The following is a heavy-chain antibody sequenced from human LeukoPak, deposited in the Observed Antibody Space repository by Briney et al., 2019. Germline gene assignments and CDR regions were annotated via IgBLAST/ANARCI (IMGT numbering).Heavy chain of an antibody. Sequence: SETLSLTCTVSGGSISSSSYYWGWIRQPPGKGLEWIGSIYYSGSTYYNPSLKSRVTISVDTSKNQFSLKLSSATAADTAVYYCARDKVRGYDSSGMTPSSWGQGTLVTVSS. CDR3: ARDKVRGYDSSGMTPSS. V-gene: IGHV4-39*07. J-gene: IGHJ4*02. CDR1: GGSISSSSYY. CDR2: IYYSGST. D-gene: IGHD3-22*01.